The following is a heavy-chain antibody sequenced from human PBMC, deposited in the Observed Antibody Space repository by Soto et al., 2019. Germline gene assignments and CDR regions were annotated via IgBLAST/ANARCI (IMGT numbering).Heavy chain of an antibody. J-gene: IGHJ6*02. CDR1: GFSLSTSGLG. Sequence: SGPTLVNPTQTLTLTCTFSGFSLSTSGLGVGWIRQPPGNALEWLALIYWNDDKRYSPSLKSRLTITKDTSKNQVVLTMTNMDPVDTATYYCAQRPSSGSTWDDYYYGMDVWGQGTTVTVSS. CDR2: IYWNDDK. V-gene: IGHV2-5*01. CDR3: AQRPSSGSTWDDYYYGMDV. D-gene: IGHD1-26*01.